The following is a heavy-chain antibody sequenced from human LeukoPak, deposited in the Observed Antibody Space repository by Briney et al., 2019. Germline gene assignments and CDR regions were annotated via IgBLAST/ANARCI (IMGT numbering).Heavy chain of an antibody. CDR2: ISAYNGST. J-gene: IGHJ4*02. D-gene: IGHD6-19*01. CDR3: ARDADAYSSGWSYFDY. V-gene: IGHV1-18*01. Sequence: ASVKVSCKASGYTFTSYGISWVRQAPGQGLEWMGWISAYNGSTNYAQKLQGRVTMTTDTSTSTAYMELRSLRSEDTAVYYCARDADAYSSGWSYFDYWGQGTLVTVSS. CDR1: GYTFTSYG.